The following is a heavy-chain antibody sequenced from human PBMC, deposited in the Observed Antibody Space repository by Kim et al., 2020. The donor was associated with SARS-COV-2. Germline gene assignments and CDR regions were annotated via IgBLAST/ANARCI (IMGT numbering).Heavy chain of an antibody. CDR3: AVRGWGYDSSGYPYYFDY. D-gene: IGHD3-22*01. CDR1: GFTVSSNY. CDR2: IYSGGST. V-gene: IGHV3-66*01. J-gene: IGHJ4*02. Sequence: GGSLRLSCAASGFTVSSNYMSWVRQAPGKGLEWVSVIYSGGSTYYADSVKGRFTISRDNSKNTLYLQMNSLRAEDTAVYYCAVRGWGYDSSGYPYYFDYWGQGTLVTVSS.